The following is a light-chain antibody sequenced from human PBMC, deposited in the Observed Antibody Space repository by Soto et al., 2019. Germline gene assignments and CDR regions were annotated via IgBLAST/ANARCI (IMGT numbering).Light chain of an antibody. CDR3: RSHSGSNNRVV. CDR1: SSDVGGYTS. CDR2: GVS. J-gene: IGLJ2*01. V-gene: IGLV2-8*01. Sequence: QSALTQPPSASGSPGQSVTISCTGSSSDVGGYTSVSWYQQHRAKAPKLMIYGVSTRPSGVPDRSAGYKSGNTASLTGSGLQAEDEAYYYWRSHSGSNNRVVFGGGTQLTVL.